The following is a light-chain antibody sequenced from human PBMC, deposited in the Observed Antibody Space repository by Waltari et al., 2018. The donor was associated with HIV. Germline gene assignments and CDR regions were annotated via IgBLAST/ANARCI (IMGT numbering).Light chain of an antibody. CDR2: MNT. CDR1: NSNIGAPYD. Sequence: QSVLTQPPSVSGAPGRSVIITCTGNNSNIGAPYDVHWYQQLPGAAPKLLISMNTNRPSGVRDRLSVSRSGTSASLAITGLQAGDEADYYCQSYDTSLGASVFGGGTKLIVL. CDR3: QSYDTSLGASV. V-gene: IGLV1-40*01. J-gene: IGLJ3*02.